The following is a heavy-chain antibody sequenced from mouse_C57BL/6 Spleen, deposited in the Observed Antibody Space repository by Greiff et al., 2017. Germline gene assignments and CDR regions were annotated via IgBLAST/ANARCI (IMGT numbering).Heavy chain of an antibody. Sequence: EVHLVESGGGLVQSGRSLRLSCATSGFTFSDFYMEWVRQAPGKGLEWIAASRNKANDYTTEYSASVKGRFIVSRDTSQSILYLQMNALRAEDTAIYYCARDASYGSGYFDVWGTGTTVTVSS. V-gene: IGHV7-1*01. CDR2: SRNKANDYTT. CDR3: ARDASYGSGYFDV. J-gene: IGHJ1*03. CDR1: GFTFSDFY. D-gene: IGHD1-1*01.